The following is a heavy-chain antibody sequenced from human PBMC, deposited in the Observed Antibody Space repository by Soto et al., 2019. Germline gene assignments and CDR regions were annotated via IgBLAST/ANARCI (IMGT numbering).Heavy chain of an antibody. Sequence: QVQLVQSGAEVKKPGASVKVSCKASGYNFNTNGISWGRQAPGQGLEWMGWISAYTGDTNYVQKFQGRVTMTTDTSTSTAYMELRSLRTDDTAVYYCARDNTVTATYFYYGLDVWGPGTTVTVSS. CDR1: GYNFNTNG. D-gene: IGHD4-17*01. J-gene: IGHJ6*02. CDR3: ARDNTVTATYFYYGLDV. V-gene: IGHV1-18*01. CDR2: ISAYTGDT.